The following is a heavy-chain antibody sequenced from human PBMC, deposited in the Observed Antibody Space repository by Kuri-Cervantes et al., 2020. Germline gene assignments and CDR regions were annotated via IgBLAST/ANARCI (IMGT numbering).Heavy chain of an antibody. CDR3: ARFGGGIS. V-gene: IGHV3-74*01. J-gene: IGHJ4*02. Sequence: LSLTCAASGFTFSSYWMHWVRQAPGKGLVWVSHINSDGSSTSYADSVKGRFTISRDNAKNTLYLQMNILRAEDTAVYYCARFGGGISWGQGTLVTVSS. CDR1: GFTFSSYW. CDR2: INSDGSST. D-gene: IGHD2-15*01.